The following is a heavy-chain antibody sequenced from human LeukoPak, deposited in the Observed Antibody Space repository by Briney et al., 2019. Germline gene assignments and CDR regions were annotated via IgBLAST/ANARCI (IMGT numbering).Heavy chain of an antibody. D-gene: IGHD2-2*01. V-gene: IGHV4-39*01. J-gene: IGHJ4*02. CDR2: RYYRGST. Sequence: SETLSLTCIVSGDSISSSSSYWGWIRQPPGKGLEWIGSRYYRGSTYYNPSLKSRVTISEDTSKNQLSLKLSSVTAADTAVYYCAKYCSTTSCYYLDYWGQGILVTVSS. CDR3: AKYCSTTSCYYLDY. CDR1: GDSISSSSSY.